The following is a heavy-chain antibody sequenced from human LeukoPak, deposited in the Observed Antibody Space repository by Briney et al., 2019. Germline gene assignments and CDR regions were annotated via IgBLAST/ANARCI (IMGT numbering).Heavy chain of an antibody. CDR3: ARAGNWHDGDAFDI. J-gene: IGHJ3*02. CDR2: IYYSGST. CDR1: GGSISSGDYY. Sequence: KPSETLSLTCTVSGGSISSGDYYWSWIRQPPGKGLEWIGYIYYSGSTYYNPSLKSRVTISVDTSKNQFSLKLSSVTAADTAVYYCARAGNWHDGDAFDIWGQGTMVTVSS. D-gene: IGHD1-20*01. V-gene: IGHV4-30-4*08.